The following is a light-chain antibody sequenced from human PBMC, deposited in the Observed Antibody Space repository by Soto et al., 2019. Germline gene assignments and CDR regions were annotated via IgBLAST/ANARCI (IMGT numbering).Light chain of an antibody. J-gene: IGKJ4*02. Sequence: DLQMTPSPSTLSASVGDRVTITCRASQSISSRLAWYQQKRGKAPTLLIYKASSLESGVPSRFSGSESGTEFTLTISSLQPDDFATYYCQQYNSYPVTFGGGTKVEIK. CDR3: QQYNSYPVT. CDR1: QSISSR. V-gene: IGKV1-5*03. CDR2: KAS.